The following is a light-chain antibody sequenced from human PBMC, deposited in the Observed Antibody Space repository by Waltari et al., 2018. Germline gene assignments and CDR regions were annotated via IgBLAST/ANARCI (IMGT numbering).Light chain of an antibody. CDR1: QSVSSY. V-gene: IGKV3-11*01. J-gene: IGKJ1*01. CDR2: DAS. Sequence: EIVLTQSPATLPLSPGERATLPCRASQSVSSYLAWYQQKPGQTPRLLIHDASNRATGIPARFSGSGSGTDFTLTISSLEPEDSAVYYCQHRISWPPWTFGQGTKVEIK. CDR3: QHRISWPPWT.